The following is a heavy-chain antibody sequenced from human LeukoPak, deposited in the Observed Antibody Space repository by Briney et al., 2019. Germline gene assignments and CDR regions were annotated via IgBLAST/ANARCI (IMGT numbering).Heavy chain of an antibody. CDR3: ARGGDCGGTTCYDDGFDI. J-gene: IGHJ3*02. D-gene: IGHD2-2*01. Sequence: GGSLRLSCVASRFAFSNYWMHWVRQAPGKGLGWVSRSNSGGNRTNYADSVKGRFALSRDNAKNTMYLQMNSLRVEDTAVYYCARGGDCGGTTCYDDGFDIWGQGTMVTVSS. V-gene: IGHV3-74*01. CDR1: RFAFSNYW. CDR2: SNSGGNRT.